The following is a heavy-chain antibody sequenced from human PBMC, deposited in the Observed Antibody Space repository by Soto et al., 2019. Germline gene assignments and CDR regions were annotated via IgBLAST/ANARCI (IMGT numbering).Heavy chain of an antibody. Sequence: SETLSLTCTVSGGSISSSSYYWGWIRQPPRKGLEWIGSIYYSGSTYYNPSLKSRVTISVDTSKNQFSLKLSSVTAADTAVYYCARIYDFWSGYPRTRFDPWGQGTLVTVSS. D-gene: IGHD3-3*01. J-gene: IGHJ5*02. CDR2: IYYSGST. CDR3: ARIYDFWSGYPRTRFDP. CDR1: GGSISSSSYY. V-gene: IGHV4-39*01.